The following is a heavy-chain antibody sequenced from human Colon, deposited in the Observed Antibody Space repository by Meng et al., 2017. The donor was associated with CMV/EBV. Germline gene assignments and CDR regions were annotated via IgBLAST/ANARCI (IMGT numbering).Heavy chain of an antibody. CDR1: GYTLTELS. CDR3: ATGWSSYSSGWSRLDH. D-gene: IGHD6-19*01. V-gene: IGHV1-24*01. CDR2: FDPEDGET. J-gene: IGHJ4*02. Sequence: ASVKVSCKVSGYTLTELSMHWVRQAPGKGLEWMGGFDPEDGETIYAQKFQGRVTMTEDTSTDTAYMELSSLRSEDTAVYYCATGWSSYSSGWSRLDHWGQGTLVTVSS.